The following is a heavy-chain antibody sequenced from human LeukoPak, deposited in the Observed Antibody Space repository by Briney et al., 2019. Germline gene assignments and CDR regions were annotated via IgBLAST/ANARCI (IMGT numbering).Heavy chain of an antibody. CDR2: ISGSGGST. Sequence: GGSLRLSCAASGFTFTNYAMSWVRQAPGKGLEWVSAISGSGGSTYYADSVKGRFTISRDNSKNTLYLQMYSLRAEDTAVYYCAKAGGGSCSGGSCPNWFDPWGQGTLVTVSS. V-gene: IGHV3-23*01. D-gene: IGHD2-15*01. CDR1: GFTFTNYA. J-gene: IGHJ5*02. CDR3: AKAGGGSCSGGSCPNWFDP.